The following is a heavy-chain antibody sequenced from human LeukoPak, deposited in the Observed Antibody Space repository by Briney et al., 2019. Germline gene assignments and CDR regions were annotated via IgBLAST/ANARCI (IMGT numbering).Heavy chain of an antibody. Sequence: GASVKVSCKASGYTFTSYDINWVRQATGQGLEWMGWMNPNSGNTGYAQKFQGRVTITRNTSISTAYMELSNLRSEDTAVYYCARVKPWDGYNPYYFDYWGQGTLVTVSS. CDR3: ARVKPWDGYNPYYFDY. CDR2: MNPNSGNT. D-gene: IGHD5-24*01. V-gene: IGHV1-8*03. CDR1: GYTFTSYD. J-gene: IGHJ4*02.